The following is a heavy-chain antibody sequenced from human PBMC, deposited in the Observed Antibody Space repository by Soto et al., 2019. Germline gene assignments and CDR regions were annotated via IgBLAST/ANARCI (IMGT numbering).Heavy chain of an antibody. CDR3: AKDTIAVAGPYYYGMDV. J-gene: IGHJ6*02. D-gene: IGHD6-19*01. CDR2: ISGSGGST. V-gene: IGHV3-23*01. CDR1: GFTFSSYA. Sequence: EVQLLESGGGLVQPGGSLRLSCAASGFTFSSYAMSWVRQAPGKGLEWVSAISGSGGSTYYADSVKGRFTISRDNSKNTLYLQRNSLRAEDTAVYYCAKDTIAVAGPYYYGMDVWGQGTTVTVSS.